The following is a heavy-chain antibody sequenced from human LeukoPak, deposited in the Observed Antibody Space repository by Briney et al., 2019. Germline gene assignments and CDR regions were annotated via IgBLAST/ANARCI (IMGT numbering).Heavy chain of an antibody. Sequence: SQTLSLTCPLSGDSVPSNSAAWNWTRQSPSRGLEWLGRTYYRSKWYNDYAVSVKSRITINPDTSKNQFSLQLNSVTPEDTAIYSCARYKGDAFDIWGQGTMVTVSS. D-gene: IGHD1-14*01. CDR2: TYYRSKWYN. V-gene: IGHV6-1*01. CDR1: GDSVPSNSAA. CDR3: ARYKGDAFDI. J-gene: IGHJ3*02.